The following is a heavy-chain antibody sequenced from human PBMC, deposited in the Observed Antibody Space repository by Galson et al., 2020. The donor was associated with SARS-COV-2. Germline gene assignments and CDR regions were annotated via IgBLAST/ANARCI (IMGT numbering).Heavy chain of an antibody. Sequence: GESLKISCKGSGYSFTSYWIGWVRQMPGKGLEWMGIIYPGDSDTRYSPSFQGQVTISADKSISTAYLQWSSLKASDTAMYYCARQYYDYVWGSYSYYWGQGTLVTVSS. V-gene: IGHV5-51*01. D-gene: IGHD3-16*01. CDR1: GYSFTSYW. CDR3: ARQYYDYVWGSYSYY. J-gene: IGHJ4*02. CDR2: IYPGDSDT.